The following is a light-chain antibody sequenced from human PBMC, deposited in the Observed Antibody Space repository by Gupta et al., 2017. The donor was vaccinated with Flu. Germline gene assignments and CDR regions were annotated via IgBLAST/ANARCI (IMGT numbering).Light chain of an antibody. CDR2: ERS. J-gene: IGLJ2*01. Sequence: GQSIAISGTGTNSDSGAYNYVAWYQQHPGKAPKLMIDERSTRPSGVSTRVSGSKSGNTASLTISGLQAEDEADYYGGSYGAVGVFGGGTKVTVL. CDR1: NSDSGAYNY. CDR3: GSYGAVGV. V-gene: IGLV2-14*01.